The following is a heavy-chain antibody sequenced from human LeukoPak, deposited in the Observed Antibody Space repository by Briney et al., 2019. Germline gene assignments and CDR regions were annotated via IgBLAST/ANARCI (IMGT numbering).Heavy chain of an antibody. CDR2: INPNSGGT. CDR1: GYTFTGYY. J-gene: IGHJ4*02. CDR3: AKDSVVVIGEFDY. V-gene: IGHV1-2*02. Sequence: ASVKVSCKASGYTFTGYYMHWVRQAPGQGLEWMGWINPNSGGTNYAQKFQGRVTMTRDTSISTAYMELSRLRSDDTAVYYCAKDSVVVIGEFDYWGQGTLVTVSS. D-gene: IGHD3-22*01.